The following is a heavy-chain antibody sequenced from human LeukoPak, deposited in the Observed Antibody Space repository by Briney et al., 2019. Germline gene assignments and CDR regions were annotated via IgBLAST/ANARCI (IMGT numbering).Heavy chain of an antibody. CDR2: ISSDGSNK. Sequence: GGSLRLSCAASGFTFSNYAMHWVRQAPGKGLEWVAVISSDGSNKYYADSVKGRFTISRDNSKNTLYLQMNSLRAEDTAVYYCARADSSGYYYPNYFDYWGQGTLVTVSS. CDR3: ARADSSGYYYPNYFDY. D-gene: IGHD3-22*01. J-gene: IGHJ4*02. CDR1: GFTFSNYA. V-gene: IGHV3-30*04.